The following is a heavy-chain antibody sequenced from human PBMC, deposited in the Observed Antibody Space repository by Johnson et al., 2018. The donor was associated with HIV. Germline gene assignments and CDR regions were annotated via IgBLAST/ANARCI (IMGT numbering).Heavy chain of an antibody. V-gene: IGHV3-9*01. CDR2: ISWNSGSI. CDR1: GFTFDDYA. D-gene: IGHD6-6*01. CDR3: AREGIAARPGAFDI. Sequence: VQLVESGGGVVRPGGSLRLYCAAAGFTFDDYAMHWVRQAPGKGLEWVSGISWNSGSIAYADSVKGRFTISSDNAKNSLYLQMNSLRAEDTALYYCAREGIAARPGAFDIWGQGTMVTVSS. J-gene: IGHJ3*02.